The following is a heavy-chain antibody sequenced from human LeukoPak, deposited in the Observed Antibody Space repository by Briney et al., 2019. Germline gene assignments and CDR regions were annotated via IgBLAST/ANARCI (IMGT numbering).Heavy chain of an antibody. CDR2: MYHSGST. D-gene: IGHD2-21*01. Sequence: ASETLSLTCVVSGYSITSGYYWGWIRQPPGKGLEWIASMYHSGSTYYKPSLKSRVTIPVDTSKNQFSLKVNSVTAADTAVYYCARMCGGDCRGGFDYWGQGTLVTVSS. CDR1: GYSITSGYY. J-gene: IGHJ4*02. V-gene: IGHV4-38-2*01. CDR3: ARMCGGDCRGGFDY.